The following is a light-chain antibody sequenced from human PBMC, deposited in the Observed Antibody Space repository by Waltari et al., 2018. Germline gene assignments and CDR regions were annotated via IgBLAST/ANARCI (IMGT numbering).Light chain of an antibody. Sequence: QSALTQPASVSGSPGQSITISCAGTSADVGAYDSVAWYQQYPRKAPQLIIYDVTNRPSGASDRFSVSKSGYTASLIISGLQAEDEADYYCSSYSVTSHYVFGTGTKVTVL. CDR3: SSYSVTSHYV. J-gene: IGLJ1*01. CDR2: DVT. CDR1: SADVGAYDS. V-gene: IGLV2-14*03.